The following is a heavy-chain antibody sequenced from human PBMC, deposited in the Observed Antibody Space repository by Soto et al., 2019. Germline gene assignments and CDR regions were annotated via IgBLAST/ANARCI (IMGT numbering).Heavy chain of an antibody. D-gene: IGHD5-12*01. CDR3: ARPSVGVATNSFDP. Sequence: QVQLVESGGGVVQPGRSLRLSCAASGFTFSRYAMHWVRQAPGKGLEWVAVISYDGSNKYYADSVKGRFTISRDNSKNTLYLQMNSLRAEDTAVYYCARPSVGVATNSFDPWGQGTLVTVSS. V-gene: IGHV3-30-3*01. J-gene: IGHJ5*02. CDR2: ISYDGSNK. CDR1: GFTFSRYA.